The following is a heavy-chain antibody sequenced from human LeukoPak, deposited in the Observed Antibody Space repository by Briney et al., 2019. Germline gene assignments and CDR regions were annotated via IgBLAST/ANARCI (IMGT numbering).Heavy chain of an antibody. V-gene: IGHV3-23*01. D-gene: IGHD4-11*01. CDR3: ANGPRGLDSK. CDR1: GFTFSSYA. Sequence: GGSLRLSCAASGFTFSSYAMSWVRQAPGKGLEWVSAISGSGGSTYHADSVKGRFTISRDNSKNTLYLQMNSLRAEDAAVYYCANGPRGLDSKWGQGTLVTVSS. CDR2: ISGSGGST. J-gene: IGHJ4*02.